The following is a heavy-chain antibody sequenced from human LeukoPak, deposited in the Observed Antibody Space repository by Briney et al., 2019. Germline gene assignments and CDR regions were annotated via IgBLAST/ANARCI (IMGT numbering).Heavy chain of an antibody. J-gene: IGHJ4*02. Sequence: ASVKVSCKASGGTFSSYAISWVRQAPGQGLEWMGRIIPILGIANYAQKFQGRVTITADEPTRTAYMELTYVRSDDTAVYYCTIIPNVILFTHYFEYWGQGTLVTVSS. CDR1: GGTFSSYA. CDR3: TIIPNVILFTHYFEY. D-gene: IGHD2-21*01. CDR2: IIPILGIA. V-gene: IGHV1-69*04.